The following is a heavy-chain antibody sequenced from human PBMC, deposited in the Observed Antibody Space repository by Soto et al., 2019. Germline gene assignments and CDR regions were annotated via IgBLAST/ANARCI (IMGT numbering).Heavy chain of an antibody. J-gene: IGHJ4*02. V-gene: IGHV4-34*01. CDR2: INHSGST. Sequence: QVQLQQWGAGLLKPSETLSLTCAVYGGSFSGYYWSWIRQPPGKGLEWIGEINHSGSTNYNPSLKSRVTISVDTSKNQFSLKLSSVTAADTAVYYCARGQGSCWFYWGQGTLVTVSS. CDR3: ARGQGSCWFY. D-gene: IGHD6-19*01. CDR1: GGSFSGYY.